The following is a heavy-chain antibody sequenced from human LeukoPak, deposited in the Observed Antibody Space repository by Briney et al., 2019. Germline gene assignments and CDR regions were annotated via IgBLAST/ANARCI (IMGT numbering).Heavy chain of an antibody. CDR3: ARSPRYSSRWYWFGP. Sequence: LGESQKSCCKGSGYNFTSYLIGWVRQMPGKGLEWMGIIYPGDSDTRYSPSFQGQVTISADKSISTAYLQWSSLKASDTAMYYCARSPRYSSRWYWFGPWGLGTLVTVSS. CDR1: GYNFTSYL. V-gene: IGHV5-51*01. D-gene: IGHD6-13*01. J-gene: IGHJ5*02. CDR2: IYPGDSDT.